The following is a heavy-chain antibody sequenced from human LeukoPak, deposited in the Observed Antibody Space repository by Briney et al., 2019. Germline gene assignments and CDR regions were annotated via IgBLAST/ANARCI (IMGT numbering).Heavy chain of an antibody. Sequence: SETPSLTCTVSGGSISSYYWSWIRQPAGKGLEWIGRIYTSGSTNYSPSLKSRVTISVDTSKNQFSLKLSSVTAADTAVYYCARLSYSSGWRRPAGAAEYFQHWGQGTLVTVSS. V-gene: IGHV4-4*07. J-gene: IGHJ1*01. CDR1: GGSISSYY. CDR2: IYTSGST. D-gene: IGHD6-19*01. CDR3: ARLSYSSGWRRPAGAAEYFQH.